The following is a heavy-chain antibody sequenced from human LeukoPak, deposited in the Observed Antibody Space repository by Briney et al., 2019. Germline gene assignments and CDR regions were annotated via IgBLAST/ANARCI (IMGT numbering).Heavy chain of an antibody. Sequence: GGSLRLSCAVSGFTFSSYSMSWVRQAPGKGLEWVSSISSSGTYKYYADSVKGRFTISRDNAKNSLYLQMNSLRAEDTAVYYCARVGSWCFDLWGRGTLVTLSS. CDR2: ISSSGTYK. D-gene: IGHD2-15*01. CDR3: ARVGSWCFDL. V-gene: IGHV3-21*01. J-gene: IGHJ2*01. CDR1: GFTFSSYS.